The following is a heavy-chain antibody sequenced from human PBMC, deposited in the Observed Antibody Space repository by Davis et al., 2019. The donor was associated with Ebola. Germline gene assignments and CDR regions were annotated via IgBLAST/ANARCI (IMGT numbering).Heavy chain of an antibody. CDR3: ARRTAVAGGWFDS. J-gene: IGHJ5*01. CDR1: GGSFSSYY. D-gene: IGHD6-19*01. V-gene: IGHV4-59*08. Sequence: MPSETLSLTCAVYGGSFSSYYWSWIRQPPGKGLEWIGYIYYSGSTNYNPSLKSRVTISVDTSKNQFSLKLSSVTAADTAIYHCARRTAVAGGWFDSWGQGTLVTVSS. CDR2: IYYSGST.